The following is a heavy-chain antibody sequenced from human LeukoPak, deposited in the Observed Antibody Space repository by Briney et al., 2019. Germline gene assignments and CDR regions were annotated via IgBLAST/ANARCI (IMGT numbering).Heavy chain of an antibody. CDR3: ASDPTTYYDFWSGYYTGYFDY. D-gene: IGHD3-3*01. V-gene: IGHV4-39*07. J-gene: IGHJ4*02. CDR1: GGSISSSSYY. Sequence: SETLSLTCTVSGGSISSSSYYWGWIRQPPGKGLEWIGSIYYSGSTYYNPSLKSRVTISVDTSKNQFCLKLSSVTAADTAVYYCASDPTTYYDFWSGYYTGYFDYWGQGTLVTVSS. CDR2: IYYSGST.